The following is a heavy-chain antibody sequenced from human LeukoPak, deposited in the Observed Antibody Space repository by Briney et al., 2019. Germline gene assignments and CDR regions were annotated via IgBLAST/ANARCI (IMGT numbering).Heavy chain of an antibody. CDR2: IKSKTDGGTT. J-gene: IGHJ4*02. CDR3: TTEYYYGSGSFDY. D-gene: IGHD3-10*01. Sequence: GSLLLSCAASGFAFSNAWMSWVRRAPGGGGEWFGRIKSKTDGGTTGYAAPVKGRFTISRYDSKNTLYLQMNSLKTEDTAVYYCTTEYYYGSGSFDYWGQGTLVTVSS. CDR1: GFAFSNAW. V-gene: IGHV3-15*01.